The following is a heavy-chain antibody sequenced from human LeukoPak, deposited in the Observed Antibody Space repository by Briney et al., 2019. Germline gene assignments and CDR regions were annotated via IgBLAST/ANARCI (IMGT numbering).Heavy chain of an antibody. CDR2: ISGSGGST. V-gene: IGHV3-23*01. CDR3: AKVEGSLFDI. CDR1: EFTFSSYG. D-gene: IGHD3-3*01. Sequence: GRSLRLSCAASEFTFSSYGMHWVRQAPGKGLEWVSAISGSGGSTYYADSVKGRFTISRDNSKNTLYLQMNSLRAEDTAVYYCAKVEGSLFDIWGQGTMVTVSS. J-gene: IGHJ3*02.